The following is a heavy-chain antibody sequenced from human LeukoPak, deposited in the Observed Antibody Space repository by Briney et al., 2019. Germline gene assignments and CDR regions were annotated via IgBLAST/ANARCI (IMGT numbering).Heavy chain of an antibody. D-gene: IGHD3-22*01. V-gene: IGHV4-59*01. CDR3: ARDSGYYDSSGYFLGWFDP. CDR1: GGSISSYY. J-gene: IGHJ5*02. Sequence: PSETLSLTCTVSGGSISSYYWSWIRQPPGKGLEWIGYIHYSGSTNYNPSLKSRVTISVDTSKNQFSLKLSYVTAADTAVYYCARDSGYYDSSGYFLGWFDPWGQGTLVTVSS. CDR2: IHYSGST.